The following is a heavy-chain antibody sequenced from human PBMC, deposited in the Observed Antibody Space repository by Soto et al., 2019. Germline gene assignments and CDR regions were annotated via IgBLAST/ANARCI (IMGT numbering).Heavy chain of an antibody. CDR3: ARLNLANYYDSSGYSPSPDAFDI. CDR2: IWYDGSNK. CDR1: GFTFSSYG. J-gene: IGHJ3*02. Sequence: QVQLVESGGGVVQPGRSLRLSCAASGFTFSSYGMHWVRQAPGKGLEWVAVIWYDGSNKYYADSVKGRFTISRDNSKNTLYLQMNSLRAEDTAVYYCARLNLANYYDSSGYSPSPDAFDIWGQGTMVTVSS. V-gene: IGHV3-33*01. D-gene: IGHD3-22*01.